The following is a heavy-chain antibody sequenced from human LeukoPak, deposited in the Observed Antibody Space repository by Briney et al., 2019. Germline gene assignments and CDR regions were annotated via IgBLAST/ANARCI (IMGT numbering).Heavy chain of an antibody. J-gene: IGHJ6*02. CDR1: GGSISSISSNNYH. CDR3: AREMGVVTAHGIDV. D-gene: IGHD4-23*01. CDR2: IYYSGST. Sequence: SEALSLTCIVSGGSISSISSNNYHWGWIRQPPGKGLEWIGSIYYSGSTYYNPSLKSRVTISVDTSKNQFSLKLSSVTAADTALYYCAREMGVVTAHGIDVWGQGTTVTVSS. V-gene: IGHV4-39*02.